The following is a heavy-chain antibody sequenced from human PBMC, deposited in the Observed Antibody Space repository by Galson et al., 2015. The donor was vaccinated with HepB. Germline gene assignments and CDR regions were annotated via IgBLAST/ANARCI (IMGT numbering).Heavy chain of an antibody. Sequence: SLRLSCAASGFTVSSNYMSWVRQAPGKGLEWVSIVYGGGSTNYADSGKGRFTISRDNSKNTLYLQMNSLRAEDTAVYYCARDADNDGHPQGYFDLWGRGTLVTVSS. CDR3: ARDADNDGHPQGYFDL. V-gene: IGHV3-66*01. J-gene: IGHJ2*01. D-gene: IGHD1-1*01. CDR2: VYGGGST. CDR1: GFTVSSNY.